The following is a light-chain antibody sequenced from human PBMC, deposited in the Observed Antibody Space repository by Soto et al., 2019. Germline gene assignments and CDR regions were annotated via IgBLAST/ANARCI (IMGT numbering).Light chain of an antibody. J-gene: IGKJ1*01. CDR3: QQSYNSPQT. CDR2: AAS. Sequence: DIEMTQSTASMSSPVGDEVTITCLASQTIMTYLNWYQLKPGKPPRLLIYAASSLQSGVPSRFSGSGSGTDFTLTISSLQPEDFATYSCQQSYNSPQTFGRGTIVDIK. CDR1: QTIMTY. V-gene: IGKV1-39*01.